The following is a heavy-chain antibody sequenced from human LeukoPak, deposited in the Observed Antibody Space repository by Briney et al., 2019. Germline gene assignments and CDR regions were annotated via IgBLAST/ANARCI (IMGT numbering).Heavy chain of an antibody. CDR3: AREILWFGEVGYYYYYMDV. V-gene: IGHV4-59*01. CDR2: IYYSGST. Sequence: PSETLSLTCTVSGGSISSYYWSWIRQPPGKGLEWIGYIYYSGSTNYNPSLKSRVTISVDTSKNQFSLKLSSVTAADTAVYYCAREILWFGEVGYYYYYMDVWGKGTTVTVSS. J-gene: IGHJ6*03. D-gene: IGHD3-10*01. CDR1: GGSISSYY.